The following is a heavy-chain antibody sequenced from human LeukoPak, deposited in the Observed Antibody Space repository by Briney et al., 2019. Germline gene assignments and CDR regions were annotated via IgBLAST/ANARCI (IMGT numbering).Heavy chain of an antibody. CDR1: GGSITSGGYY. D-gene: IGHD3-10*01. Sequence: PSQTLSLTCTVSGGSITSGGYYWSWIRHHPGKGLEWIGYIYYSGSSDYNPSLKSRVTISVDTSTNQFSLKLSSVTAADTAVYYCARNNDYGSGGHMGPYYFDYWGQGTLVTVSS. V-gene: IGHV4-31*03. CDR2: IYYSGSS. J-gene: IGHJ4*02. CDR3: ARNNDYGSGGHMGPYYFDY.